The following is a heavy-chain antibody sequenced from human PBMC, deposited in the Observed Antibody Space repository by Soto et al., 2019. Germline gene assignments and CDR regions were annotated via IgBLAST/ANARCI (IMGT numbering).Heavy chain of an antibody. J-gene: IGHJ6*02. CDR3: AGDWGAMDV. Sequence: QVSLVESGGGVVQPGRSLRLSCAASGFTFSDYPMHWVRQAPGKGLEWVAVISHDGDNKYYGDSVKGRFTISRDDFENTVYLQMKSLRPEDTAVYYCAGDWGAMDVWGQGTTVTVSS. CDR1: GFTFSDYP. CDR2: ISHDGDNK. V-gene: IGHV3-30-3*01. D-gene: IGHD3-16*01.